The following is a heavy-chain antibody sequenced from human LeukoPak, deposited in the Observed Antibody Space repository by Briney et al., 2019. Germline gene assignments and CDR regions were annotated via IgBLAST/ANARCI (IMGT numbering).Heavy chain of an antibody. V-gene: IGHV3-21*01. J-gene: IGHJ4*02. CDR1: GFTFSSYT. Sequence: PGGSLRLSCAASGFTFSSYTMNWVRQSPGKGLEWVSSISSGSSYIFYADSVKGRFTISRDNAKNSLYLQVNSLRAEDTALYYCARVNGTSRDSWGQGTLVTVSS. CDR2: ISSGSSYI. CDR3: ARVNGTSRDS.